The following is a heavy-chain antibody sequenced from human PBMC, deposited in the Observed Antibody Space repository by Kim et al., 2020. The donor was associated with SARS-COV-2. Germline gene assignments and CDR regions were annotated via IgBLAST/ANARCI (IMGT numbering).Heavy chain of an antibody. J-gene: IGHJ4*02. CDR3: ARGGSNGLYRG. CDR2: VYYSGNT. CDR1: GDSISSYY. D-gene: IGHD6-19*01. V-gene: IGHV4-59*01. Sequence: SETLSLTCTVSGDSISSYYWNWIRQPPGKGLEWIWYVYYSGNTNYNPSLKSRVTISVDTSKNQFSLKLSSVTAADTAVYYCARGGSNGLYRGWGQGTLVT.